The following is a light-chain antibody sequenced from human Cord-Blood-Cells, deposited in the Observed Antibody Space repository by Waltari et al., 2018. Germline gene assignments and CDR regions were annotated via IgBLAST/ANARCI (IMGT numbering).Light chain of an antibody. CDR1: PSISSY. V-gene: IGKV1-39*01. CDR3: QQSYSTPLT. CDR2: AAS. Sequence: DIQMTQSPSSLSASVGDRVTITCRASPSISSYLNWYQQKPGKAPKRLIYAASSLQSGVPSSFSGSGSGTDFTLTISSLQPEDFATYYCQQSYSTPLTFGGGTKVEIK. J-gene: IGKJ4*01.